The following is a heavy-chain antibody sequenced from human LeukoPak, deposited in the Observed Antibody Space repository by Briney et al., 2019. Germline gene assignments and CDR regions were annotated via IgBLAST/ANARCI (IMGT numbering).Heavy chain of an antibody. J-gene: IGHJ4*02. CDR3: AKPQSSLSHFYDS. V-gene: IGHV4-38-2*01. D-gene: IGHD6-6*01. CDR1: GYSISSGYY. CDR2: IYHSGTT. Sequence: ETLSLTCAVSGYSISSGYYWGWIRQPPGKGLERIGSIYHSGTTYYNPSLTSRVTISVDTSKNHFSLKVNSVTAADTAVYYCAKPQSSLSHFYDSWGQGTLVTVSS.